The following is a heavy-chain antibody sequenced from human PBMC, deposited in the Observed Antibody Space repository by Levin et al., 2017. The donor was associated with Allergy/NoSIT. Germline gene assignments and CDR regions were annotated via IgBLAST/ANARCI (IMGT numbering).Heavy chain of an antibody. CDR2: IYAGGAT. D-gene: IGHD4-17*01. CDR1: GFTVSGNY. J-gene: IGHJ4*02. Sequence: GGSLRLSCAASGFTVSGNYMSWVRQAPGKGLEWVSFIYAGGATYYADSVKGRFTISRDHSKNILYLQMNSLRAEDTAVYYCARFVDADFYFDYWGQGTLVTVSS. CDR3: ARFVDADFYFDY. V-gene: IGHV3-53*01.